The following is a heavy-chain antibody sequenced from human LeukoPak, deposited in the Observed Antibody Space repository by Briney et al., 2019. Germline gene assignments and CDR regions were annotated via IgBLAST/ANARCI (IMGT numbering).Heavy chain of an antibody. V-gene: IGHV1-2*02. CDR1: SYRFTDFY. CDR2: VNTYSGAT. D-gene: IGHD1-26*01. J-gene: IGHJ5*02. CDR3: ARNGKFDNWFDP. Sequence: ASVKVSCTGSSYRFTDFYIHWVRQAPGQGLEWMGWVNTYSGATNYAQKFQDRVTMTTDTSINTAFLDLSRLTPDDTAIYYCARNGKFDNWFDPWGPGTLVAVSS.